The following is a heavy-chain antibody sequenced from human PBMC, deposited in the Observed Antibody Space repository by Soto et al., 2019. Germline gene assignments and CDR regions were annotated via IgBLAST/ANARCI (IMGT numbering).Heavy chain of an antibody. CDR3: VRSGDNYNLLDY. CDR2: SSNSGSFT. D-gene: IGHD1-1*01. CDR1: GFTVSYHY. V-gene: IGHV3-11*06. J-gene: IGHJ4*02. Sequence: RGSLILSCGASGFTVSYHYMSWIRQAPVKGLEWIGYSSNSGSFTRYADSVKGRFSISRDNAKNSLYLQINSLRGDDTATYFCVRSGDNYNLLDYWGQGTPVTVSS.